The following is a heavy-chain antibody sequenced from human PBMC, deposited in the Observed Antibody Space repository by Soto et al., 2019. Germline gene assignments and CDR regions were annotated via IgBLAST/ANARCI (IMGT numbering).Heavy chain of an antibody. J-gene: IGHJ5*02. D-gene: IGHD2-2*01. CDR1: GYIFTSYW. CDR2: IYPGDSDT. Sequence: GESLKISCNGSGYIFTSYWIGWVRQMPGKGLEWMGIIYPGDSDTRYSPSFQGQVTISADKSISTAYLQWSSLKASDTAMYYCARHVAGGDIVVVPAAPRFDPWGQGTLVTI. CDR3: ARHVAGGDIVVVPAAPRFDP. V-gene: IGHV5-51*01.